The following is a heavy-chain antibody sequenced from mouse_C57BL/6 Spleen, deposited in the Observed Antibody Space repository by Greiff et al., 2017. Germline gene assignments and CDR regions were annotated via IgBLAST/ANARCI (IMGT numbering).Heavy chain of an antibody. D-gene: IGHD3-1*01. CDR2: IYPGDGDT. CDR1: GYAFSSYW. Sequence: LQESGAELVKPGASVKISCKASGYAFSSYWMNWVKQRPGKGLEWIGQIYPGDGDTNYNGKFKGKATLTADKSSSTAYMQLSSLTSEDSAVYFCARDRRGVPDYWGQGTTLTVSS. CDR3: ARDRRGVPDY. V-gene: IGHV1-80*01. J-gene: IGHJ2*01.